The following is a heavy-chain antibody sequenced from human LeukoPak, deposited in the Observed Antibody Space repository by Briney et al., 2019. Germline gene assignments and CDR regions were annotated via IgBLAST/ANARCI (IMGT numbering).Heavy chain of an antibody. D-gene: IGHD3-9*01. CDR1: GFTFSSYG. CDR3: ASQYYDILTGLLGPADY. CDR2: ISYDGSNK. V-gene: IGHV3-30*03. J-gene: IGHJ4*02. Sequence: GGSLRLSCAASGFTFSSYGMHWVRQAPGKGLEWVAVISYDGSNKYYADSVKGRFTISRDNSKNTLYLQMNSLRAEDTAVYYCASQYYDILTGLLGPADYWGQGALVTVSS.